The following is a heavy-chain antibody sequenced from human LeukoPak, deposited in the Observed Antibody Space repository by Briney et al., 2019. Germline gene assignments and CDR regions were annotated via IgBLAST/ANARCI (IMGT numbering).Heavy chain of an antibody. D-gene: IGHD2-2*01. Sequence: ASVKVSCKASGYTFTSYDINWVRQATGQGLEWMGWMNPNSGNTGYAQKFQGRVTMTRNTSISTAYMELSSLRSEDTAVYYCARGARAIVVVPAANYYYYGVDVWGQGTTVTVSS. V-gene: IGHV1-8*01. CDR2: MNPNSGNT. CDR3: ARGARAIVVVPAANYYYYGVDV. J-gene: IGHJ6*02. CDR1: GYTFTSYD.